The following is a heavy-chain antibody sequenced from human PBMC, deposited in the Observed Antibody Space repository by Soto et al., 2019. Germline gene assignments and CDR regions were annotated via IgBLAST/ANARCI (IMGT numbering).Heavy chain of an antibody. CDR1: GASIGSGGW. CDR3: ARDRHSSGY. D-gene: IGHD1-26*01. V-gene: IGHV4-4*02. Sequence: SETLSLTCAVSGASIGSGGWWSWVRQPLGKGLEWIAEIFHDGNTNYSPSLKSRGTISVDTSKNEFSLKLSSVTAADTAVYYCARDRHSSGYWGQRSLVTVSS. J-gene: IGHJ4*02. CDR2: IFHDGNT.